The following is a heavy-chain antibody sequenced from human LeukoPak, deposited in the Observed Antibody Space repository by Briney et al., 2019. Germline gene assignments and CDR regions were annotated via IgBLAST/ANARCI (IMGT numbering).Heavy chain of an antibody. CDR2: ISPDGSTT. CDR1: GFTFSGYS. D-gene: IGHD1-26*01. Sequence: GGSLRLSCAASGFTFSGYSMNWVRQAPGKGLVWASVISPDGSTTNYAEPVKGRFTISRDNAKNTLYLQMNSLRAEDTAVYYCARPVGTTVSVDYWGQGTLVTVSS. CDR3: ARPVGTTVSVDY. J-gene: IGHJ4*02. V-gene: IGHV3-74*01.